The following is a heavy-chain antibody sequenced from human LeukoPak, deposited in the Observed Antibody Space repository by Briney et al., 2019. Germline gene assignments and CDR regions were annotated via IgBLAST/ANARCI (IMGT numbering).Heavy chain of an antibody. J-gene: IGHJ6*03. D-gene: IGHD3-3*01. CDR3: ARIGGTYYDFWSGYSGYYYYMDV. V-gene: IGHV4-34*01. CDR2: INHSGST. Sequence: SETLSLTCAVYGGSFSGYYWSWIRQPPGKGLEWIGEINHSGSTNYNPSLKSRVTISVDTSKNQFSLKLSSVTAADTAVYYCARIGGTYYDFWSGYSGYYYYMDVWGKGTTVTVSS. CDR1: GGSFSGYY.